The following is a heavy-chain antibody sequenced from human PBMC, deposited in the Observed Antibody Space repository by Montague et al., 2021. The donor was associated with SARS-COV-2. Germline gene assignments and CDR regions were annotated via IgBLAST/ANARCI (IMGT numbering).Heavy chain of an antibody. CDR2: IYYSGST. J-gene: IGHJ5*02. Sequence: SETLSLTCSVSGGSISSSNYYWGWIRQPPGKGLEWIGSIYYSGSTDYNPSLKSRVAISVDTSKNQFSLILRSMTAADTAVFYCAREGFSSGYYETWGQGTLVTVSS. D-gene: IGHD3-22*01. CDR3: AREGFSSGYYET. CDR1: GGSISSSNYY. V-gene: IGHV4-39*02.